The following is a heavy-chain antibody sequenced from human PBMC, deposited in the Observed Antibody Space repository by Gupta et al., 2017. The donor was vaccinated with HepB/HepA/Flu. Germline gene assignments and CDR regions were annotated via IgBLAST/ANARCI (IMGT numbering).Heavy chain of an antibody. J-gene: IGHJ6*02. D-gene: IGHD6-6*01. V-gene: IGHV1-2*02. CDR3: ARVQLYTSSSPYYYFGMDV. Sequence: QVHLVQSGAEVKKPGASVKVSCKASGFAFTSYYVHWVRQAPGQGLEWMGWINPSSGGTNYAQMFEGRVTMTRDTSISTVFMELSRLRSDDTAVYYCARVQLYTSSSPYYYFGMDVWGQGTTVTVS. CDR1: GFAFTSYY. CDR2: INPSSGGT.